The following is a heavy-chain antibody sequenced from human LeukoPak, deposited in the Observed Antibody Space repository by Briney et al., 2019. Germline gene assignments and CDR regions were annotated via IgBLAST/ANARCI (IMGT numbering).Heavy chain of an antibody. Sequence: ASVKVSGKASGYTFTIHDINWVRQVAGQGLEWMGWMNPNSGNTGYAQKFQGRVTITRNTSISTAYMELSSLRSEDTAVYYCARGLLGFMRSDYSNYWDNWFDPWGQGTLVTVSS. CDR3: ARGLLGFMRSDYSNYWDNWFDP. V-gene: IGHV1-8*03. CDR1: GYTFTIHD. D-gene: IGHD4-11*01. CDR2: MNPNSGNT. J-gene: IGHJ5*02.